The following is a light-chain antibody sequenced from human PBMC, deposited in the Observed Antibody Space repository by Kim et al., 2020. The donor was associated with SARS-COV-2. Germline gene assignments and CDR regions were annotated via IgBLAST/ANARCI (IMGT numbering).Light chain of an antibody. CDR2: EVT. J-gene: IGLJ3*02. CDR3: SSYTSSSGLMV. V-gene: IGLV2-14*01. CDR1: SSDVDAYIY. Sequence: QSALTQPASVSGSPGQSITISCTGISSDVDAYIYVSWYQQHPGKAPKLMIYEVTKRPSGVSYRFSGSKSGNTASLTISGLQAEDEADYYCSSYTSSSGLMVFGGGTQLTVL.